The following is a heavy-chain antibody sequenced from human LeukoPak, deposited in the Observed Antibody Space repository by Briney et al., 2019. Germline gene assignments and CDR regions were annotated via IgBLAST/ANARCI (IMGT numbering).Heavy chain of an antibody. CDR2: INQDGGEK. V-gene: IGHV3-7*03. CDR1: GLTLSNFW. CDR3: VRGHLWLEN. Sequence: GGSLRLSCVASGLTLSNFWMTWVRQAPGEGLEWVATINQDGGEKYYVDSVKGRFIISRDNAKNSVYLQMDSLRAEETAVYSCVRGHLWLENWGQGTLVTVSS. D-gene: IGHD3-3*02. J-gene: IGHJ4*02.